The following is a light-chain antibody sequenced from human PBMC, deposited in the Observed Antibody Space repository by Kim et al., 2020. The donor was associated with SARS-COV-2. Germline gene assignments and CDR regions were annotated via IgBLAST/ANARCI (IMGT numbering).Light chain of an antibody. Sequence: GQRVTISCSGSSTKVGRHFVNWYAHLPGTAPKVFIYNANQRPSGVPDRFSGYRSGSSASLAISGLQSEDEADYYCATWDVSLNGWVFGGGTQLTVL. CDR2: NAN. CDR3: ATWDVSLNGWV. V-gene: IGLV1-44*01. CDR1: STKVGRHF. J-gene: IGLJ3*02.